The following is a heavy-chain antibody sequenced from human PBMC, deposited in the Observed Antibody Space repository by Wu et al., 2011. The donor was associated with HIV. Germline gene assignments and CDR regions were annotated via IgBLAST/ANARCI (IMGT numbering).Heavy chain of an antibody. Sequence: QVQLVQSGAEVKKPGASVKVSCKASGYTFTSYAISWVRQAPGQGLEWMGRIIPIFGTANYAQKFQGRVTITADKSTSTAYMELSSLRSEDTAVYYCATEPEYYYGSGSYYTNWGQGTLVTVSS. D-gene: IGHD3-10*01. J-gene: IGHJ4*02. CDR2: IIPIFGTA. V-gene: IGHV1-69*06. CDR3: ATEPEYYYGSGSYYTN. CDR1: GYTFTSYA.